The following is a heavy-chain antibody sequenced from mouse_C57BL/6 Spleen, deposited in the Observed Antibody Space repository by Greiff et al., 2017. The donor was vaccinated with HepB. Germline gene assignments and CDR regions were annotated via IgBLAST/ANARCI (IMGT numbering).Heavy chain of an antibody. J-gene: IGHJ2*01. CDR2: INPSNGGT. Sequence: QVQLQQPGTELVKPGASVKLSCKASGYTFTSYWMHWVKQRPGQGLEWIGNINPSNGGTNYNEKFKSKATLTVDKSSSTAYMQLSSLTSEDSAVYYCARNRYYYGSSPYYFDYWGQGTTLTVSS. D-gene: IGHD1-1*01. CDR3: ARNRYYYGSSPYYFDY. CDR1: GYTFTSYW. V-gene: IGHV1-53*01.